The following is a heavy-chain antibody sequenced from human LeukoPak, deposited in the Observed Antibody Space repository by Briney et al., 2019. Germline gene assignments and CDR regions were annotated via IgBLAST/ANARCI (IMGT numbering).Heavy chain of an antibody. Sequence: ASGKVSCKASGYTFTSYDINWVRQAPGQGLEWTGWMNPDSANTGYAQKFQGRVTMTRDTSIGTAYMELSSLKSEDTAIYYCARGSRNWLDGNFDYWGQGTLVTVS. CDR2: MNPDSANT. J-gene: IGHJ4*02. D-gene: IGHD1-14*01. CDR1: GYTFTSYD. CDR3: ARGSRNWLDGNFDY. V-gene: IGHV1-8*01.